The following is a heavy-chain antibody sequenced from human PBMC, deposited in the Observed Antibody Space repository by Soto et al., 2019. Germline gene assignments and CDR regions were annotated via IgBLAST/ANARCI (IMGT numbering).Heavy chain of an antibody. D-gene: IGHD1-7*01. CDR3: ARAGISELYYFDY. Sequence: PSETLSLTCTVSGGSISSGGYYWSWIRQHPGKGLEWIGYIYYSGSTYYNPSLKSRVTISIDTSKNQFSLKLSSVTAADTAVYYCARAGISELYYFDYRGQGTLVTVSS. CDR1: GGSISSGGYY. V-gene: IGHV4-31*03. CDR2: IYYSGST. J-gene: IGHJ4*02.